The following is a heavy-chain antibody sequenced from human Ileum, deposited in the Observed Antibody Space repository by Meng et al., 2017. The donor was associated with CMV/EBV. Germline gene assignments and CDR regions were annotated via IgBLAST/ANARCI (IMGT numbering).Heavy chain of an antibody. D-gene: IGHD5-18*01. CDR2: IYHSGST. Sequence: GSLRLSCAVSGASIRDYYWNWIRLPPGKGLEWIGYIYHSGSTNYNPSLESRVTISVDTYKNQFSLMLSSVAAAATAVYYCAGHNVGRYSCGYGSMDVWGQGTMVTVSS. J-gene: IGHJ6*02. CDR1: GASIRDYY. V-gene: IGHV4-59*08. CDR3: AGHNVGRYSCGYGSMDV.